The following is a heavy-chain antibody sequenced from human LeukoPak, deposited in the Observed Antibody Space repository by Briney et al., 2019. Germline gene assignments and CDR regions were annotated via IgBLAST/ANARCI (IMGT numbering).Heavy chain of an antibody. CDR1: GGSISSYY. Sequence: PSETLSLTCTVSGGSISSYYWSWIRQPPGKGLEWIGYIYYSGSTNYNPSLKSRVTISVDTSKNQFSLKLSSVTAADTAVYYCARGSAYGGNSRGLDYFDYWGQGTLVTVSS. V-gene: IGHV4-59*01. CDR2: IYYSGST. D-gene: IGHD4-23*01. CDR3: ARGSAYGGNSRGLDYFDY. J-gene: IGHJ4*02.